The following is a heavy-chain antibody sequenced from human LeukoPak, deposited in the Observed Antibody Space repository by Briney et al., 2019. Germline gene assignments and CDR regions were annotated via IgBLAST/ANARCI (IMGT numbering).Heavy chain of an antibody. J-gene: IGHJ3*02. V-gene: IGHV3-48*03. D-gene: IGHD5-12*01. CDR1: GFTFSSYE. CDR2: ISSSGSTI. CDR3: ARDPTPSGYSGYVIDGAFDI. Sequence: GGSLRLSCAASGFTFSSYEMNWVRQAPGKGLEWVSYISSSGSTIYYADSVKGRFTISRDNAKNSLYLQMNSLRAEDTAVYYCARDPTPSGYSGYVIDGAFDIWGQGTMVTVSS.